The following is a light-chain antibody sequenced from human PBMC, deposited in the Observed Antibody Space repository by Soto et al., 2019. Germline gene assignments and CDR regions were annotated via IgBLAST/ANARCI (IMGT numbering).Light chain of an antibody. V-gene: IGKV3-20*01. CDR1: QSVTSSY. Sequence: EIVLTQSPGTLSLSPGERVTLSCRASQSVTSSYIAWYQQKPGQAPRLLIYDASNRATGIPDRFSGSGSGRDFTLTISGLEPEDFAVYYCQQYGSSPLISFGQGTRLEIK. CDR2: DAS. CDR3: QQYGSSPLIS. J-gene: IGKJ5*01.